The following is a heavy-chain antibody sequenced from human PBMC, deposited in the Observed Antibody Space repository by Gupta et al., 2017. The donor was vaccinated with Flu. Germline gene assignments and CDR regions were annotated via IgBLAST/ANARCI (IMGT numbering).Heavy chain of an antibody. J-gene: IGHJ5*02. CDR2: IIPILGIA. CDR1: GDTFSSYT. CDR3: ARSQYVPAAIGSSSDWFDP. V-gene: IGHV1-69*02. D-gene: IGHD2-2*01. Sequence: QVQLVQSVAEVKKPGSSVKVSCTASGDTFSSYTISWVRQAPGQGLEWMGRIIPILGIANYAQKLQGRVTITADKSTSTAYMELSSLRSEDTAVYYCARSQYVPAAIGSSSDWFDPWGQGTLVTVSS.